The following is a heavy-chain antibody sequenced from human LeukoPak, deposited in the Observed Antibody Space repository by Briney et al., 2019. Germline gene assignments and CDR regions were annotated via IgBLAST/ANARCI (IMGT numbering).Heavy chain of an antibody. Sequence: GGSLRLSCAASGFTFSSYSMNWVRQAPGKGLEWVSSISSSSSYIYYADSVKGRFTISRDNAKNSLYLQMNSLRAEDTALYYCARDQQPVAGTRGLDYWGQGTLVTVSS. D-gene: IGHD6-19*01. V-gene: IGHV3-21*04. CDR3: ARDQQPVAGTRGLDY. CDR1: GFTFSSYS. J-gene: IGHJ4*02. CDR2: ISSSSSYI.